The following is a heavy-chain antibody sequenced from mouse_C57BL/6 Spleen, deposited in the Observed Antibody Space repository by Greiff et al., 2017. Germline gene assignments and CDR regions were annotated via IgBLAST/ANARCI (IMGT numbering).Heavy chain of an antibody. CDR2: INPSTGGT. V-gene: IGHV1-42*01. CDR3: ARPEY. Sequence: VQLQQSGPELVKPGASVKISCKASGYSFTGYYMHWVKQSPEKSLEWLGEINPSTGGTTYNQKFKAKATLTVDKSSSTAYMQLKSLTSEDSAVYDCARPEYWGQGTTLTVSS. J-gene: IGHJ2*01. CDR1: GYSFTGYY.